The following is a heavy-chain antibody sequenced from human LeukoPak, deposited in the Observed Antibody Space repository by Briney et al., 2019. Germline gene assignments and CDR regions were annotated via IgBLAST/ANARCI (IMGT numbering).Heavy chain of an antibody. V-gene: IGHV4-59*01. Sequence: SETLSLTCTVSGGSISSYYWSWIRQPPGKGLEWIGYIYYSGSTNYNPSLKSRVTISVDTSKNQFSLKLSSVTAADTAVYYCARRSYYYDSSGYQVDIFDIWGQGTMVTVSS. CDR2: IYYSGST. CDR3: ARRSYYYDSSGYQVDIFDI. CDR1: GGSISSYY. D-gene: IGHD3-22*01. J-gene: IGHJ3*02.